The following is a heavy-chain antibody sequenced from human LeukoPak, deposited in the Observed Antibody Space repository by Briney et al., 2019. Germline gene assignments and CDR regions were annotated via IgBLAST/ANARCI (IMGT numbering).Heavy chain of an antibody. Sequence: ASVKVSCKASGYTFISYAMNWVRQAPGQGLEWMGWINTNTGNPTYAQGFTGRFVFSLDTSVSTAYLRIISLKAEDTAVYYCVDCSGGSCGYWGQGTLVTVSS. V-gene: IGHV7-4-1*02. CDR2: INTNTGNP. CDR1: GYTFISYA. CDR3: VDCSGGSCGY. D-gene: IGHD2-15*01. J-gene: IGHJ4*02.